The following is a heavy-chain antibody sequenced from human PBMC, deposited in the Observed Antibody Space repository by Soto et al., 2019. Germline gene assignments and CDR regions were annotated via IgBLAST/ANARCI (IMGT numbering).Heavy chain of an antibody. CDR3: ASARHIGP. V-gene: IGHV4-34*01. CDR2: INHSGST. CDR1: GGSFSGHY. D-gene: IGHD2-21*01. Sequence: PSETLSLTCAVYGGSFSGHYWSWIRQPPGKGLEWIGEINHSGSTNQNPSLKSRLSISVDTSKNQFSLKLRSVTAADTAVYYCASARHIGPWGQGTLVTVSS. J-gene: IGHJ5*02.